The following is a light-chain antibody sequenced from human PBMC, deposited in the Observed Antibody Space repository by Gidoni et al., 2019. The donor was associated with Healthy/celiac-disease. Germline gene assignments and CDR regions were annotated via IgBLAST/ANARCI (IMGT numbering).Light chain of an antibody. CDR2: GNS. CDR3: QSYDSSLSVV. J-gene: IGLJ2*01. CDR1: SSNIGAGYD. V-gene: IGLV1-40*01. Sequence: SVSGAPGQRVTIPCTGSSSNIGAGYDVHWYQQLPGTAPKRLIYGNSNRPSGVPDRFSGSKSGTSASLAITGLQAEDEADYYCQSYDSSLSVVFGGGTKLTVL.